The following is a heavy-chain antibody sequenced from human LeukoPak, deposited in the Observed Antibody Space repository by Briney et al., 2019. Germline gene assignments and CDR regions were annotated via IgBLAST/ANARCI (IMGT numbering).Heavy chain of an antibody. Sequence: ASVKVSCKASGYTFTSYDINWVRQATGQGLEWMGWMNPNSGNTGYAQKFQGRVTMTRDTSTSTVYMELSSLRSEDTAVYYCARDDGDSSSWSEKFDYWGQGTLVTVSS. CDR1: GYTFTSYD. J-gene: IGHJ4*02. V-gene: IGHV1-8*01. CDR2: MNPNSGNT. CDR3: ARDDGDSSSWSEKFDY. D-gene: IGHD6-13*01.